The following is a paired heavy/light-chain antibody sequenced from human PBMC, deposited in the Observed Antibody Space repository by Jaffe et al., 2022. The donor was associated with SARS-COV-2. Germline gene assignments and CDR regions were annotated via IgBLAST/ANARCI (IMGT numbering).Heavy chain of an antibody. V-gene: IGHV3-21*01. CDR3: ARDSVVVVPAGAWGDYVSSGGGMDV. CDR1: GFTFSSYS. CDR2: ISSSSSYI. D-gene: IGHD2-2*01. J-gene: IGHJ6*02. Sequence: EVQLVESGGGLVKPGGSLRLSCAASGFTFSSYSMNWVRQAPGKGLEWVSSISSSSSYIYYADSVKGRFTISRDNAKNSLYLQMNSLRAEDTAVYYCARDSVVVVPAGAWGDYVSSGGGMDVWGQGTTVTVSS.
Light chain of an antibody. CDR1: QSVSSY. Sequence: EIVLTQSPATLSLSPGERATLSCRASQSVSSYLAWYQQKPGQAPRLLIYDASNRATGIPARFSGSGSGTDFTLTISSLEPEDFAVYYCQQRSNWQGTFGQGTKLEIK. J-gene: IGKJ2*02. CDR2: DAS. V-gene: IGKV3-11*01. CDR3: QQRSNWQGT.